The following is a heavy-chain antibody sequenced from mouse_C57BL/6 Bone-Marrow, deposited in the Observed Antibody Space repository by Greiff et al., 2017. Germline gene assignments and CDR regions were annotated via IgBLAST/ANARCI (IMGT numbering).Heavy chain of an antibody. D-gene: IGHD4-1*01. CDR2: ISNLAYSI. CDR3: AREGTGAAWFAY. CDR1: GFTFSDYG. V-gene: IGHV5-15*04. Sequence: EVMLVESGGGLVQPGGSLKLSCAASGFTFSDYGMAWVAFISNLAYSIYYADTVTGRFTISRENAKNTLYLEMSSLRSEDTAMYYCAREGTGAAWFAYWGQGTLVTVSA. J-gene: IGHJ3*01.